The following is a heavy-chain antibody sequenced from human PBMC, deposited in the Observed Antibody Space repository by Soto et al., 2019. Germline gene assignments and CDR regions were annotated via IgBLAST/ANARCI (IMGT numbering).Heavy chain of an antibody. CDR1: GGSISSGGYS. CDR3: ARRRGFPYYYGMDV. CDR2: IYHSGST. D-gene: IGHD5-12*01. Sequence: SETLSLTCAVSGGSISSGGYSWSWIRQPPGKGLEWIGYIYHSGSTYYNPSLKSRVTISVDRSKNQFSLKLSSVTAADTAVYYCARRRGFPYYYGMDVWGQGTTVTVSS. V-gene: IGHV4-30-2*01. J-gene: IGHJ6*02.